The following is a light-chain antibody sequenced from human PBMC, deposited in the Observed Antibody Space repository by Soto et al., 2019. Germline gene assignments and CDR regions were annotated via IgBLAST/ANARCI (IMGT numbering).Light chain of an antibody. J-gene: IGLJ2*01. V-gene: IGLV1-44*01. CDR1: SSNIGSNS. CDR2: SSN. Sequence: QSVLTQPPSASGTPGQSVTISCSGSSSNIGSNSVNWYQQLPGTAPKLLMYSSNQRPSGVPDRFSGSKSGTSASLAISGLQSEDEADYYCAACDDSLNGVVFGGGTKLTVL. CDR3: AACDDSLNGVV.